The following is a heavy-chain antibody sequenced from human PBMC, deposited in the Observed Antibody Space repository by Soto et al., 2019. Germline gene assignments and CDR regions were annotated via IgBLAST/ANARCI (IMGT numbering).Heavy chain of an antibody. D-gene: IGHD1-26*01. CDR2: IYYSGSA. V-gene: IGHV4-59*01. CDR1: DGSISSYY. J-gene: IGHJ4*02. Sequence: PSETLSLTCTVSDGSISSYYCTWIRQPPGKGLEWIGYIYYSGSANYNPSLKSRVTISMDTSKNQFSLKLSSVTAADTAVYYCARARGSGSAKLDYWGQGTLVTVSS. CDR3: ARARGSGSAKLDY.